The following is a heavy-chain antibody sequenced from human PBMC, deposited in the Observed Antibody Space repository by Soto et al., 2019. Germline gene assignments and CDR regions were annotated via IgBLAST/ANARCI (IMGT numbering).Heavy chain of an antibody. CDR2: IYWDDDK. J-gene: IGHJ5*02. Sequence: QITLKESGPTLVKPTQTLTLTCTFSGFSLSTSGVGVGWIRQPPGKALEWLALIYWDDDKRYSPSLKSRLTITKDTSKNQVVLIMTNMDPVDTATYYCAHSYSSGWYSSFNWFDPWGQGTLVTVSS. CDR1: GFSLSTSGVG. V-gene: IGHV2-5*02. D-gene: IGHD6-19*01. CDR3: AHSYSSGWYSSFNWFDP.